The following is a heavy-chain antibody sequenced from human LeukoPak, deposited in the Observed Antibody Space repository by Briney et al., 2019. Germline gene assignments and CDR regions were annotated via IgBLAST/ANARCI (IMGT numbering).Heavy chain of an antibody. CDR1: GYTFTSYA. CDR3: ARADHRHIVVVPAARLAHYGMDV. D-gene: IGHD2-2*01. CDR2: INAGNGNT. Sequence: ASVKVSCKASGYTFTSYAMHWVRQAPGQRLEWMGWINAGNGNTKYSQKFQGRVTIARDTSASTAYMELSSLRPEDTAVYYCARADHRHIVVVPAARLAHYGMDVWGQGTTVTVSS. V-gene: IGHV1-3*01. J-gene: IGHJ6*02.